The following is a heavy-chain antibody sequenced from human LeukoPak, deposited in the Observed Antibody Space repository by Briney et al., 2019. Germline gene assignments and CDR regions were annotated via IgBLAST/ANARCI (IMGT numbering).Heavy chain of an antibody. CDR2: ISDNGGGR. D-gene: IGHD4/OR15-4a*01. CDR3: AKESGALGAPLYDY. J-gene: IGHJ4*02. Sequence: GGSLRLSCGASGFIFRNYAMSWVRQAPGEGLEWVSGISDNGGGRYYADSVKGRFTISRDNSKNMLNLQMNSLRAEDTAVYYCAKESGALGAPLYDYWGRGILVTASS. V-gene: IGHV3-23*01. CDR1: GFIFRNYA.